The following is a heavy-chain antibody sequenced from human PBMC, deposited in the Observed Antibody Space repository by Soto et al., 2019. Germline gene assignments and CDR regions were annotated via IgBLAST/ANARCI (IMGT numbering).Heavy chain of an antibody. CDR2: VSSSGNT. CDR1: GESLGNSY. V-gene: IGHV4-4*07. Sequence: PSETMSLTCTVSGESLGNSYWFWIRQPVGKGLERIGRVSSSGNTNANPTINSRATMSIEKSKNQFSLRRRSGTAADTAVYFFSRADYEILTGSYAMDVWGQGTTGTVSS. CDR3: SRADYEILTGSYAMDV. D-gene: IGHD3-9*01. J-gene: IGHJ6*02.